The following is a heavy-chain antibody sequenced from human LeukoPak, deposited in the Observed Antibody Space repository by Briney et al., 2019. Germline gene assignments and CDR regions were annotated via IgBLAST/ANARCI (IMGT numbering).Heavy chain of an antibody. D-gene: IGHD6-19*01. V-gene: IGHV3-30*18. J-gene: IGHJ4*02. Sequence: PGGSLRLSCAASGFTFSSYGMHWVRQAPGKGLEWVAVISYDGSNKYYADSVKGRFTISRDNSKNTLYLQMNSLRAEDTAVYYCAKGRIAVAGSLYWGQGTLVTVSS. CDR2: ISYDGSNK. CDR1: GFTFSSYG. CDR3: AKGRIAVAGSLY.